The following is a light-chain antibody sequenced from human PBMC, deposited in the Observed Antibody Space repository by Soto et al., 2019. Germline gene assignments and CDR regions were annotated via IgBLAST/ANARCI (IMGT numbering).Light chain of an antibody. CDR3: QQYGDSPRT. J-gene: IGKJ1*01. Sequence: IVITQSASTLSVSPGERATLSCRASQSVGSNLAWYQQKPGQAPRLLMYGASTRATGIPDRFSGSGSGTDFTLTISRLEPEDFAVYYCQQYGDSPRTFGQGTKVDI. CDR1: QSVGSN. V-gene: IGKV3D-15*01. CDR2: GAS.